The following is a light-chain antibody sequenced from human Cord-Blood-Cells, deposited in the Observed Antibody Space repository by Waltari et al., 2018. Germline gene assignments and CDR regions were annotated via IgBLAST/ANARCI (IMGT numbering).Light chain of an antibody. CDR1: HSVRSN. J-gene: IGKJ2*03. CDR2: GAS. CDR3: QQYNNWPPYS. Sequence: IVMTQSPPTLSVPPGERATLSCRASHSVRSNLAWYQQKPGQAPRLLIYGASTRATGIPARFSGSGSGTEFTLTISSLQSEDFAVYYCQQYNNWPPYSFGQGTKLEIK. V-gene: IGKV3-15*01.